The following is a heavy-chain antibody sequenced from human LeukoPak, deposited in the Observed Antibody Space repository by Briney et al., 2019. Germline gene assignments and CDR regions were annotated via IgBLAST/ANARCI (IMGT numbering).Heavy chain of an antibody. CDR3: AKDWEAHCGGDCYSAFDN. J-gene: IGHJ4*02. D-gene: IGHD2-21*01. V-gene: IGHV3-30*02. CDR1: EFTFSSYA. Sequence: GGSLRLSCAASEFTFSSYAMHWVRQAPGKGLEWVAFIRYDGSNKYYADSVKGRFTISRDNSKDMLYLQMNGLRAEDTAVYYCAKDWEAHCGGDCYSAFDNWGQGTLVTVSS. CDR2: IRYDGSNK.